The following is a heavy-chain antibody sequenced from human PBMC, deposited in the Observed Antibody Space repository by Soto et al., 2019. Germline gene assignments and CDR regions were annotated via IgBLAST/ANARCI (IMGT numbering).Heavy chain of an antibody. Sequence: EVQLVESGGGLVKPGGSLRLSYAASGFTFSTYSMNWVRQAPGKGLEWVSSISSSSSYIYYADSVKGRFTISRDNAKNXLXXQMNSLRAEDTAVYYCARYDSSGYYWPYYYYGMDVWGQGTTVTVSS. J-gene: IGHJ6*02. V-gene: IGHV3-21*01. D-gene: IGHD3-22*01. CDR1: GFTFSTYS. CDR2: ISSSSSYI. CDR3: ARYDSSGYYWPYYYYGMDV.